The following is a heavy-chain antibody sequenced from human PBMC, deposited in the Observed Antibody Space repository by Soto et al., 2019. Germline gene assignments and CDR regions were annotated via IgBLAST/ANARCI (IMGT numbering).Heavy chain of an antibody. D-gene: IGHD1-26*01. Sequence: PSETLSLTCAVSGGSFSGYYWSWIRQPPGKGLEWIGEINHSGSTNYNPSLKSRVTISVDTSKNQFSLKLSSVTAAGTAVYYCARERTWELPYFDYWGQGTLVTVSS. CDR1: GGSFSGYY. J-gene: IGHJ4*02. CDR2: INHSGST. CDR3: ARERTWELPYFDY. V-gene: IGHV4-34*01.